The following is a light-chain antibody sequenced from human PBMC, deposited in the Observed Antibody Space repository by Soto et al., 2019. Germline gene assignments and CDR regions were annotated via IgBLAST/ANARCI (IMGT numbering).Light chain of an antibody. Sequence: DIQLTQSPSFLSPSIGESVTITCRASQVISTSLAWYQVKPGKAPKLLIYAASTLESGVPSRFSATVSGTEFTLTISSLQPDDFATFYCQQYNTYSNTLGQGTRLEIK. CDR3: QQYNTYSNT. CDR1: QVISTS. J-gene: IGKJ5*01. V-gene: IGKV1-9*01. CDR2: AAS.